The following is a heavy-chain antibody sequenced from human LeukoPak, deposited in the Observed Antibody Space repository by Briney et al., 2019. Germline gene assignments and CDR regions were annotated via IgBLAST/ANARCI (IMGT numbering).Heavy chain of an antibody. V-gene: IGHV1-2*02. CDR2: INPNSGGT. CDR3: ARDYHGLLGRYFDY. Sequence: ASVKVSCKASGYTFTDYYMHWVRQAPGQGLEWMGWINPNSGGTNSAQKLQGRVTMTTDTSTSTAYMELRSLRSDDTAVYYCARDYHGLLGRYFDYWGQGTLVTVSS. D-gene: IGHD1-26*01. J-gene: IGHJ4*02. CDR1: GYTFTDYY.